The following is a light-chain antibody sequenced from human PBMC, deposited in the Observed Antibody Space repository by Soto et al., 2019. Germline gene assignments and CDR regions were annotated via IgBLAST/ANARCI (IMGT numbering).Light chain of an antibody. CDR2: DAS. CDR1: QSVSSY. Sequence: ETVLTQSPGTVSLSPGESATLSCRASQSVSSYLAWYQQKPGQAPRLLIYDASNRATGIPARFSGSGSGTDFTLTISSLEPEDFAVYYCQQRSNWPLTFGGGTKVDIK. CDR3: QQRSNWPLT. J-gene: IGKJ4*01. V-gene: IGKV3-11*01.